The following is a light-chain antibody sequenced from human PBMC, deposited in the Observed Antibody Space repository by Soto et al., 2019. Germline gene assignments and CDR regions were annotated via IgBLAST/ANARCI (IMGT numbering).Light chain of an antibody. CDR2: GAS. CDR1: QSVMSN. CDR3: HQRQSWPRT. V-gene: IGKV3-15*01. Sequence: EILMTQSPATLSVSPGERVTLSCRASQSVMSNFAWYQQKPGQAPRLLIYGASTRATGVPARFSASGTGTDFTLTISDVQPEDFAVYYCHQRQSWPRTFGQGTKVDIK. J-gene: IGKJ1*01.